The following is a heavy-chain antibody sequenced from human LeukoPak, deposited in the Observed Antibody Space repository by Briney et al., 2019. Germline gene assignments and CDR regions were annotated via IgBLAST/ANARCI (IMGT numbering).Heavy chain of an antibody. V-gene: IGHV3-23*01. CDR1: GFTFSSYA. D-gene: IGHD2-15*01. J-gene: IGHJ4*02. CDR3: AKRQAIGYCSGGSCYSPPIDY. Sequence: GGSLRLSCAASGFTFSSYAMSWVRQAPGKGLEWVSAISGSGGSTYYADSVKGRFTISRDNSKNTLYLQMNSLRAEDTAVYYCAKRQAIGYCSGGSCYSPPIDYRGQGTLVTVSS. CDR2: ISGSGGST.